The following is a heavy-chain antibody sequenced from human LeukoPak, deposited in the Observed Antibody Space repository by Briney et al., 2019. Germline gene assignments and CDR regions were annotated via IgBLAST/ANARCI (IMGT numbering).Heavy chain of an antibody. Sequence: PGRSLRLSCAAYGFIFRNDAMHWVRQAPGKGLEWVAFIWFDGSNKHYADSVKGRFTISRDNSEDTLYLQMNSLRAADTAVYYCVRDPSGSGFAFDSWGQGALVTVSS. CDR2: IWFDGSNK. V-gene: IGHV3-33*01. CDR3: VRDPSGSGFAFDS. J-gene: IGHJ4*02. CDR1: GFIFRNDA. D-gene: IGHD1-1*01.